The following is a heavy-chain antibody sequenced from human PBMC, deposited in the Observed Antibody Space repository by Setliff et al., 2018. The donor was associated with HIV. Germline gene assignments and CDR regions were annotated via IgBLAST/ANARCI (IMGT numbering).Heavy chain of an antibody. J-gene: IGHJ4*02. Sequence: EASVKVSCKTSGYTFTGYHMHWARQAPGQGLEWMGWINPNSGGTIYAQKFQDRVTMTRDTSISTAYMELSRLRSDDTAVFYCARGPQSYVDVVPTIGRYYFDYWGQGTLVTVSS. CDR1: GYTFTGYH. CDR3: ARGPQSYVDVVPTIGRYYFDY. D-gene: IGHD5-12*01. CDR2: INPNSGGT. V-gene: IGHV1-2*02.